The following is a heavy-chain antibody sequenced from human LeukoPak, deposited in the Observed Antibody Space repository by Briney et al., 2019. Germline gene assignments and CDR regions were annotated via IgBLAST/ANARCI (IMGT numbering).Heavy chain of an antibody. CDR3: ARGHIVVVPAAPDYYYYGMDV. CDR1: GGSISSYH. V-gene: IGHV4-59*01. CDR2: IYYSGSP. J-gene: IGHJ6*02. Sequence: PSETLSLTCTVSGGSISSYHWSWIRQPPGKGLEWIGYIYYSGSPNSNPSLKSRVTISVDTSKTQFSLKLSSVSAADTAVYYCARGHIVVVPAAPDYYYYGMDVWGQGTTVTVSS. D-gene: IGHD2-2*01.